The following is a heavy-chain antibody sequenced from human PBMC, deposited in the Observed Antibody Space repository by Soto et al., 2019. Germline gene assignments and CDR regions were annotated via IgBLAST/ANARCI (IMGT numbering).Heavy chain of an antibody. Sequence: SLKVSCKASGGTFSSYAIIWVRQAPGQGLEWMGGIIPIFGTANYAQKFQGRVTITADESTSTAYMELSSLRSEDTAVYYCARDLGRGYNDYWGQGTLVTVSS. CDR2: IIPIFGTA. D-gene: IGHD3-22*01. CDR3: ARDLGRGYNDY. CDR1: GGTFSSYA. V-gene: IGHV1-69*13. J-gene: IGHJ4*02.